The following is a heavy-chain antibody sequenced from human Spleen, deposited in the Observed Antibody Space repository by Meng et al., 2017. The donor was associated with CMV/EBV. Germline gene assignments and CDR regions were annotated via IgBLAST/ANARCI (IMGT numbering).Heavy chain of an antibody. D-gene: IGHD3-3*01. V-gene: IGHV1-18*01. CDR3: ARDPASKYDFWSGYVMDV. CDR2: ISAYNGNT. J-gene: IGHJ6*02. CDR1: GYTFTSYG. Sequence: VKVSCKASGYTFTSYGISWVRQAPGQGLEWMGWISAYNGNTNYAQKLQGRVTMTTDTSTTTAYMELRSLRSDDTAVYHCARDPASKYDFWSGYVMDVWGQGTTVTVSS.